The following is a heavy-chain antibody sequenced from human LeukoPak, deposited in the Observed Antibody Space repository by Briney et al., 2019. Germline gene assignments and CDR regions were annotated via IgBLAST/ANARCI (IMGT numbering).Heavy chain of an antibody. D-gene: IGHD2-2*01. CDR3: AKDRGCDSTSCSWDFDH. CDR2: IRYDGSDR. Sequence: GGSLRLSCVASEFTFSSYGMHWVRQAPGKGLEWVAYIRYDGSDRYYADSVKGRFTISRDNSKNTLYLQMNSLRAEDTAVYYCAKDRGCDSTSCSWDFDHWGQGTLVTVSS. CDR1: EFTFSSYG. V-gene: IGHV3-30*02. J-gene: IGHJ4*02.